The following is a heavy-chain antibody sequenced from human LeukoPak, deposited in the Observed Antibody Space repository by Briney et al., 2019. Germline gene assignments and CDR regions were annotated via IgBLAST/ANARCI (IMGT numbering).Heavy chain of an antibody. V-gene: IGHV3-23*01. CDR2: MSGSEGDK. J-gene: IGHJ5*02. CDR3: ERVELLGYFDP. CDR1: GFTFGNYA. D-gene: IGHD1-7*01. Sequence: GGSLRLSCAASGFTFGNYAMNWVRQAPGKGLEWVSGMSGSEGDKHYADCVKGRFTISRDNAKNTLYLQMNRLTVEDNALYYCERVELLGYFDPWGRGTLVTVSS.